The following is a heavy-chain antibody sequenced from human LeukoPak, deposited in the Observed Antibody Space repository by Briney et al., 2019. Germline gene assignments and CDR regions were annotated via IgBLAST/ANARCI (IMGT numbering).Heavy chain of an antibody. V-gene: IGHV4-59*01. Sequence: SETLSLTCTVSGGSISSYYWSWIRQPPGKGLEWIGYIYYSGSTNYNPSLKSRVTISVDTSKNQFSLKLSSVTAADTAVYYCARIVDYYYYYYMDVWGKGTTVTVSS. CDR1: GGSISSYY. CDR2: IYYSGST. D-gene: IGHD3-16*02. J-gene: IGHJ6*03. CDR3: ARIVDYYYYYYMDV.